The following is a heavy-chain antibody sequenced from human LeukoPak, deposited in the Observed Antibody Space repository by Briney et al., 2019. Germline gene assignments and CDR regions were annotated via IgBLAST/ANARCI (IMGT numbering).Heavy chain of an antibody. D-gene: IGHD3-10*01. Sequence: SETLSLTCTVSGGSIRSGDYSWNWIRQHPGKGLEWIGYIYYSGSTYYNPSLTSRVTMSVDTSKNQFSLKLSSVTAADTAVYYCARGNWREVTMVRGVSSYYFDYWGQGTLVTVSS. J-gene: IGHJ4*02. V-gene: IGHV4-31*03. CDR1: GGSIRSGDYS. CDR2: IYYSGST. CDR3: ARGNWREVTMVRGVSSYYFDY.